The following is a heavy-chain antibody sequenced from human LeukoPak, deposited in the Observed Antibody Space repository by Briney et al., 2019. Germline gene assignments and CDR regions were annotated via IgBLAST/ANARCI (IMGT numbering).Heavy chain of an antibody. CDR2: IYYSGST. CDR3: AREYSGSYSDRIGYFDY. J-gene: IGHJ4*02. Sequence: SETLSLTCTVSGGSISSSSYYWGWIRQPPGKGLEWIGSIYYSGSTYYNPSLKSRVTISVDTSKNQFSLKLSSVTAADTAVYYCAREYSGSYSDRIGYFDYWGQGTLVTVSS. CDR1: GGSISSSSYY. D-gene: IGHD1-26*01. V-gene: IGHV4-39*07.